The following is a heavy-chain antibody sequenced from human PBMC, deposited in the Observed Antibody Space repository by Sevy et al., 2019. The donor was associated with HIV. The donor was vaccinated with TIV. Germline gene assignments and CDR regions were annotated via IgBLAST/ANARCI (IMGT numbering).Heavy chain of an antibody. CDR3: AGRIAVAAFDY. J-gene: IGHJ4*02. Sequence: SETLSLTCTVSGGSFSSSSYYWNWIRQPAGRGLEWIGRIYTSGSTNYNPSLKCRVTMSVDTSKNQFSLKLSSVTAADTAVYYCAGRIAVAAFDYWGQGNLVTDSS. V-gene: IGHV4-61*02. CDR1: GGSFSSSSYY. D-gene: IGHD6-19*01. CDR2: IYTSGST.